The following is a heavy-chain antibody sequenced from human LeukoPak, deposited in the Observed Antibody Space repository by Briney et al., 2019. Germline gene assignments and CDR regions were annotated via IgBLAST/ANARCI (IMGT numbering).Heavy chain of an antibody. J-gene: IGHJ4*02. Sequence: PGGSLRLSCAASGFTFSSYSMNWVRQAPGKGLEWVSSITRSNCIYYADSVKGRFTISRDNAKNSLYLQMNSLRAEDTAIYYCATYRQVLLPFESWGQGTLVTASS. CDR1: GFTFSSYS. CDR2: ITRSNCI. V-gene: IGHV3-21*04. CDR3: ATYRQVLLPFES. D-gene: IGHD2-8*02.